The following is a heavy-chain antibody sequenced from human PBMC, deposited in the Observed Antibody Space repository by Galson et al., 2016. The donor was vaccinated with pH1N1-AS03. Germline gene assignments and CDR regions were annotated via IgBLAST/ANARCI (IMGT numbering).Heavy chain of an antibody. Sequence: QSGAEVKKPGESLKISCQGSGYSFTNYWIGWVRQMPGKGLEWMGIIYLDDSDTRYSPSFQGQVTISADKSISTAYLQWSSLKASDTAMYYCARLTLSSGRPCDYWGQGTLVTVSS. J-gene: IGHJ4*01. CDR2: IYLDDSDT. CDR1: GYSFTNYW. D-gene: IGHD6-19*01. CDR3: ARLTLSSGRPCDY. V-gene: IGHV5-51*01.